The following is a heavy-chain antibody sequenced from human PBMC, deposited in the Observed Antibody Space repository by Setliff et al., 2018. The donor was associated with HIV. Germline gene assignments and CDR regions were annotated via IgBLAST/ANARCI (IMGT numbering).Heavy chain of an antibody. Sequence: SETLSLTCTVSGGSINSGSYYWNWIRQPAGKGLEWIGQIYASGSTNYNPPLKSRVTMSVDTSKNQFSLKLNSLIAADTAVYFCARVGLAYSGDMDVWGKGTTVTVSS. J-gene: IGHJ6*03. CDR3: ARVGLAYSGDMDV. V-gene: IGHV4-61*09. CDR2: IYASGST. CDR1: GGSINSGSYY. D-gene: IGHD2-21*01.